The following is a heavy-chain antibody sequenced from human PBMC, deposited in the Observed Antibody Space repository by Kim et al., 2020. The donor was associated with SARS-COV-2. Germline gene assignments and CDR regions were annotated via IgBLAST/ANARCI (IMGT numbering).Heavy chain of an antibody. CDR3: ARHLRNWYFDL. V-gene: IGHV4-39*01. CDR1: GGSINSSDYY. J-gene: IGHJ2*01. Sequence: SETLSLSCSVSGGSINSSDYYWGWIRQPPGKGLEWIATIYYSGSTYYNPSLKGRVTISVDTSKKQFSLRLSSVTAADAAVYYCARHLRNWYFDLWGRGTL. CDR2: IYYSGST.